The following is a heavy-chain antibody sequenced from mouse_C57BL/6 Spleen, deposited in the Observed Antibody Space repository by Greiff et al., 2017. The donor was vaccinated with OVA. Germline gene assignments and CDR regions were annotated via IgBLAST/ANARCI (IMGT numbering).Heavy chain of an antibody. CDR1: GFTFSSYA. J-gene: IGHJ2*01. CDR2: ISDGGSYT. D-gene: IGHD1-1*01. V-gene: IGHV5-4*01. Sequence: EVKLMESGGGLVKPGGSLKLSCAASGFTFSSYAMSWVRQTPEKRLEWVATISDGGSYTYYPDNVKGRFTISRDNAKNNLYLQMSHLKSEDTAMYYCARDPLRGGYFDYWGQGTTLTVSS. CDR3: ARDPLRGGYFDY.